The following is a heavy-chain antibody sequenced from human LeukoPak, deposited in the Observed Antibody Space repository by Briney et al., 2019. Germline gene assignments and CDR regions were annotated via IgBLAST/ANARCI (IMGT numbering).Heavy chain of an antibody. J-gene: IGHJ4*02. Sequence: ASVKVSCKASGGTFSSNAISWVRQAPGQGLEWMGRIIPILGIANYAQKFQGRVTITADKSTSTAYMELSSLRSEDTAVYYCARVDTYYYDSSGYSYWGQGTLVTVSS. CDR3: ARVDTYYYDSSGYSY. CDR2: IIPILGIA. CDR1: GGTFSSNA. D-gene: IGHD3-22*01. V-gene: IGHV1-69*04.